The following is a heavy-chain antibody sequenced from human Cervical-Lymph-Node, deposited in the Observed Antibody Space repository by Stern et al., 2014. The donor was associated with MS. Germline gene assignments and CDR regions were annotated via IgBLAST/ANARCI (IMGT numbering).Heavy chain of an antibody. V-gene: IGHV3-21*01. CDR3: ARDGPDYDFWSGYYKAFDI. CDR1: GFTFSSYS. Sequence: EVQLVESGGGLVKPGGSLRLSCAASGFTFSSYSMNWVRQAPGKGLEWVSSISSSSSYIYYADSVKGRFTISRDNAKNSLYLQMNSLRAEDTAVYYCARDGPDYDFWSGYYKAFDIWGQGTMVTVSS. J-gene: IGHJ3*02. CDR2: ISSSSSYI. D-gene: IGHD3-3*01.